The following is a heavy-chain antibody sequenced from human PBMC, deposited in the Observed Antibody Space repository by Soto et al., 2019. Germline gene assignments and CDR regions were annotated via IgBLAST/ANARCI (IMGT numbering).Heavy chain of an antibody. CDR2: ISSGSTTI. D-gene: IGHD1-20*01. Sequence: EVQLVESGGGLVQPGGSLRLSWAASGFTFNTYIMNWVRQAPGKGLEWVSYISSGSTTIYYADSVKGRFTISRDNAKNSLYLQMNSLRAEDTAVYFCARDDNWNDYWGQGTLVTVSS. CDR3: ARDDNWNDY. CDR1: GFTFNTYI. V-gene: IGHV3-48*01. J-gene: IGHJ4*02.